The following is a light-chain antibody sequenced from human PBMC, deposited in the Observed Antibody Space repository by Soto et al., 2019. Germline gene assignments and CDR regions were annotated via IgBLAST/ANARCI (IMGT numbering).Light chain of an antibody. CDR2: LGS. CDR3: MQASKAPPP. CDR1: QSLLRSDGYSS. J-gene: IGKJ4*01. V-gene: IGKV2-28*01. Sequence: DIVMTQSPGSLPVTPGESAFISCRSSQSLLRSDGYSSLDWYRQKSGQSPQLLIHLGSIRAPGVHDRFSGSGSGTDFTLKITRVEADDVGIYYCMQASKAPPPFGGGTRVEVK.